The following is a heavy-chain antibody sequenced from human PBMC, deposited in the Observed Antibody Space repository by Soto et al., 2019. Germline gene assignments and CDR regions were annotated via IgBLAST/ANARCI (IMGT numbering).Heavy chain of an antibody. D-gene: IGHD2-21*01. V-gene: IGHV4-39*01. CDR1: GGFISSSSYY. Sequence: SETLSLTCTVSGGFISSSSYYWGWIRQPPGKGLEWIGTIYYSGITHYNPSLKSRVTISVDTSKDQFSLKLSSVTAADTAVYYCARHIRGNSCMDVWGQGTTVTVSS. CDR3: ARHIRGNSCMDV. J-gene: IGHJ6*02. CDR2: IYYSGIT.